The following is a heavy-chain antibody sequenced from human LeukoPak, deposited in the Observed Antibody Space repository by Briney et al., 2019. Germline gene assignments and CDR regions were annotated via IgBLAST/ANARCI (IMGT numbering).Heavy chain of an antibody. D-gene: IGHD5-12*01. CDR3: AREAYDSRAFDI. V-gene: IGHV4-59*01. CDR1: GGSISSYY. CDR2: IYYSGST. Sequence: PSETLSLTCTVSGGSISSYYWSWIRQPPGKGLEWIGYIYYSGSTNYNPSPKSRVTISVDTSKNQFSLKLSSVTAADTAVYYCAREAYDSRAFDIWGQGTMVTVSS. J-gene: IGHJ3*02.